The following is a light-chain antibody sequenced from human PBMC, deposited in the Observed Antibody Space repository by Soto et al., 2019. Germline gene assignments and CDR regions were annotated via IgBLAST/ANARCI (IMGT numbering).Light chain of an antibody. CDR1: QSLLHSTGYNY. CDR3: VQALQTPYT. Sequence: DIVMTQSPLSLPVTPGEPASISCRSSQSLLHSTGYNYFDWYLQKPGQSPQLLIYLGSNRASGVPDRFSGSGSGTDFTLKISRVEAEDVGVYYCVQALQTPYTFGQGTKLEIK. V-gene: IGKV2-28*01. J-gene: IGKJ2*01. CDR2: LGS.